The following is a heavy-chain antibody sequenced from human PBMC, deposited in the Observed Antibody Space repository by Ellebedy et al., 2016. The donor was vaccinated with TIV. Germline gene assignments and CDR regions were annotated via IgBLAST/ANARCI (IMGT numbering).Heavy chain of an antibody. Sequence: GESLKISCKGSGYTFTGYYMHWVRQAPGQGLEWMGWINPNSGGTNYAQKFQGWVTMTRDTSISTAYMELSRLRSDDTAVYYCARLKLSDTAMVAFDYWGQGTLVTVSS. J-gene: IGHJ4*02. CDR2: INPNSGGT. CDR1: GYTFTGYY. V-gene: IGHV1-2*04. CDR3: ARLKLSDTAMVAFDY. D-gene: IGHD5-18*01.